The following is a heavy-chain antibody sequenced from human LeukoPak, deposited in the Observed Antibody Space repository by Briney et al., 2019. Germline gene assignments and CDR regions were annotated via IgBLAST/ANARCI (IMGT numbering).Heavy chain of an antibody. Sequence: SQTLSLTCITSRGSINSGDYYWSWIRQPAGKGLEWIGRIYTSGSTNYNPSLKSRVTMSVDTSKNQFSLRLSSVTAADTAVYYCARDPNGPLAAVAGTDYWGQGTLVTVSS. CDR1: RGSINSGDYY. V-gene: IGHV4-61*02. D-gene: IGHD6-19*01. J-gene: IGHJ4*02. CDR2: IYTSGST. CDR3: ARDPNGPLAAVAGTDY.